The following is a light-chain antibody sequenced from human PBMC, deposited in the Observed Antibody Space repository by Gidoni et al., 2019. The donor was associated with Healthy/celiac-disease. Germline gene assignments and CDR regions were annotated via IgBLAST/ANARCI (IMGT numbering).Light chain of an antibody. Sequence: DIQMTQSPSTLSASVGDRVTITCRASQSISSWLAWYQQKPGKAPKLLIYDASSLESGVPSRLSGSGSGTEFTLTISSLQPDDFATYYCQQYNSYELTFGGGTKVEIK. V-gene: IGKV1-5*01. CDR1: QSISSW. CDR2: DAS. CDR3: QQYNSYELT. J-gene: IGKJ4*01.